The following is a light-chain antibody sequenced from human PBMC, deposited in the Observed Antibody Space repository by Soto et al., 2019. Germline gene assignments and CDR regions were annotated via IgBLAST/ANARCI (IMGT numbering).Light chain of an antibody. CDR1: QSISSY. CDR2: AAS. V-gene: IGKV1-39*01. J-gene: IGKJ1*01. Sequence: IQMPQSPSSLSASVGDRVTITCRASQSISSYLNWYQQKPGKDPKLLIYAASSLQSGVPSRFSGSGSGTDFTLTISSLQPEDFATYSCQQRYSTPPTFGQGTKVDIK. CDR3: QQRYSTPPT.